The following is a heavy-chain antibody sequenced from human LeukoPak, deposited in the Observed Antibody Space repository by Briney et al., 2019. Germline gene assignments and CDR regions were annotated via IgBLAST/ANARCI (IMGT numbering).Heavy chain of an antibody. CDR1: GGSISSYH. D-gene: IGHD3-10*01. V-gene: IGHV4-59*08. CDR3: ARGQRGAIFDY. J-gene: IGHJ4*02. Sequence: PSETLSLTCTVSGGSISSYHWSWTRQPPGEGLEWIGYIDYTGSTNYNLSLKSRVTISLDTSKNQFSLRLTSVTATDTAVYYCARGQRGAIFDYWGQGTLVTVSS. CDR2: IDYTGST.